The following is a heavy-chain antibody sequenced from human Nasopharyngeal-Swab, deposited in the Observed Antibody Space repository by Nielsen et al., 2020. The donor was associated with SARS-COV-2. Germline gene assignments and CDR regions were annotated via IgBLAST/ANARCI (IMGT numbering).Heavy chain of an antibody. CDR1: GFTFSKYW. Sequence: GESLKISCAASGFTFSKYWMRWVRQAPGKGLEWVANIKQDGREKDYVVSVKGRFTISRDNAKNSLYLQMNSLRAEDTAVYYCAREGLYYYDSSGYYAGAFDIWGQGTMVTVSS. CDR2: IKQDGREK. CDR3: AREGLYYYDSSGYYAGAFDI. V-gene: IGHV3-7*01. J-gene: IGHJ3*02. D-gene: IGHD3-22*01.